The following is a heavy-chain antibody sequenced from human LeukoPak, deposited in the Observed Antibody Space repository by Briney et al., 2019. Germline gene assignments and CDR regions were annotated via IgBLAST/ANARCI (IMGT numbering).Heavy chain of an antibody. J-gene: IGHJ5*01. CDR3: ARNLRGLPSDS. D-gene: IGHD4-17*01. CDR2: VSYNDIT. Sequence: SETLSLTCTVSGASVTATNYYWAWIRQPPGKGLEWLGTVSYNDITYYNPSLLGRVAVSRGTSKARFSLDLTSVTTEDTAVYFCARNLRGLPSDSWGRGILVTVTS. CDR1: GASVTATNYY. V-gene: IGHV4-39*01.